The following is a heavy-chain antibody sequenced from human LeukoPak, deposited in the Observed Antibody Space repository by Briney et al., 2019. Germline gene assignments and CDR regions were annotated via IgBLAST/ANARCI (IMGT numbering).Heavy chain of an antibody. CDR2: IYYSGST. CDR3: AREGSYGYNYYYYYYTDV. D-gene: IGHD5-18*01. CDR1: GGSISSNDYY. V-gene: IGHV4-39*02. J-gene: IGHJ6*03. Sequence: SETLSLTCTVSGGSISSNDYYWDWIRQPPGMGLEYIGSIYYSGSTYYNPSLKSRVTISVDTSKNQFSLKLSSVTAADTAVYYCAREGSYGYNYYYYYYTDVWGKGTTVTVSS.